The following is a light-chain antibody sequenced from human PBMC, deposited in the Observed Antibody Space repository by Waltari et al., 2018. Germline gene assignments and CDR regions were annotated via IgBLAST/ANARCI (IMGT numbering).Light chain of an antibody. CDR2: DAS. CDR1: QSVSTY. J-gene: IGKJ5*01. Sequence: EIVLTQSPATLSLSPGGTATLSCRASQSVSTYLAWYQQKPGQAPRLLIYDASNRATGIPTRFSGSGSGTDFTLTISSLEPEDFAVYFCQQRSNWPPNFGQGTRLEIK. V-gene: IGKV3-11*01. CDR3: QQRSNWPPN.